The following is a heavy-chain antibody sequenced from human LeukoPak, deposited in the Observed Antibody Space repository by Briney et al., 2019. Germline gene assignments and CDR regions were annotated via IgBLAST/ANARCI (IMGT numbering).Heavy chain of an antibody. CDR2: IYHSGST. V-gene: IGHV4-38-2*02. CDR3: ARLLEKGVYSYGYYYYYMDV. Sequence: PSETLSLTCTVSGYSISSGYYWGWIRQPPGKGLEWIGSIYHSGSTYYNPSLKSRVTISVDTSKNQFSLKLSSVTAADTAVYYCARLLEKGVYSYGYYYYYMDVWGKGTTVTVSS. CDR1: GYSISSGYY. D-gene: IGHD5-18*01. J-gene: IGHJ6*03.